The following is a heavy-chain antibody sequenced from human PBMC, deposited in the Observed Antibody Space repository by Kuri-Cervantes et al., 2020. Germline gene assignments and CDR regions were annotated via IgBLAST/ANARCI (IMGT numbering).Heavy chain of an antibody. CDR2: INTNTGNP. CDR3: TRAGHSHSLIGNIVLGC. CDR1: GYTFTSYA. Sequence: ASVKVSCKASGYTFTSYAMNWVRQAPGQGLEWMGWINTNTGNPTYAQGFTGRFVFSLDTSVSTAYLQISSLKAEDTAVYYCTRAGHSHSLIGNIVLGCWGQGTLVTVSS. V-gene: IGHV7-4-1*02. D-gene: IGHD2-8*01. J-gene: IGHJ4*02.